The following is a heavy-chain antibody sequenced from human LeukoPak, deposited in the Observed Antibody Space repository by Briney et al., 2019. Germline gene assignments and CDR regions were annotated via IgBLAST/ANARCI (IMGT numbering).Heavy chain of an antibody. V-gene: IGHV3-48*03. CDR3: ARDWVRTSGWFDP. D-gene: IGHD2-2*01. CDR2: ISRSGSTI. Sequence: GGSLRLSCEASGFTFSNYDMNWVRQAPGKGLEWVSYISRSGSTIYYADSVKGRFTISRDNAKNSLYLQMNSLRAEDTAVYYCARDWVRTSGWFDPWGQGTLVTVSS. CDR1: GFTFSNYD. J-gene: IGHJ5*02.